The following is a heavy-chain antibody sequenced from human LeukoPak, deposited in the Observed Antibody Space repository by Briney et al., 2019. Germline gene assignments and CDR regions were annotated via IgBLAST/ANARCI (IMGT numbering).Heavy chain of an antibody. J-gene: IGHJ4*02. CDR1: GFTFSSYW. V-gene: IGHV3-7*03. CDR3: AKREQHYYGSGSEYYFDY. CDR2: INQDGSET. Sequence: GGSLRLSCAASGFTFSSYWMSWVRQAPGKGLEWVANINQDGSETYYVDSVKGRFTIFRDNSKNTLYLQMNSLRAEDTAVYYCAKREQHYYGSGSEYYFDYWGQGTLVTVSS. D-gene: IGHD3-10*01.